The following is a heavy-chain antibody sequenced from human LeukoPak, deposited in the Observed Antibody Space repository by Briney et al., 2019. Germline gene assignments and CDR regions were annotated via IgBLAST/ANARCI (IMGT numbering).Heavy chain of an antibody. CDR1: GYTFTGYY. J-gene: IGHJ6*02. Sequence: ASVKVSCKASGYTFTGYYMHWVRQAPGQGLEWMGWINPNSGGTNYAQKFQGWVTMTRDTSISTAYMELSRLRSDDTAVYYCARTNGSSWYAREWDYGMDVWGQGTTVTVSS. V-gene: IGHV1-2*04. CDR2: INPNSGGT. CDR3: ARTNGSSWYAREWDYGMDV. D-gene: IGHD6-13*01.